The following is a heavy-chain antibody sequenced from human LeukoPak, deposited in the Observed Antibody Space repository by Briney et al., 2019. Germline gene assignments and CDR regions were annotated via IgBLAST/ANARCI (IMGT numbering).Heavy chain of an antibody. J-gene: IGHJ6*03. CDR2: INHSGGT. V-gene: IGHV4-34*01. CDR3: ARVKRIVVVVAATRYYYYMDV. CDR1: GGSFSGYY. Sequence: SETLSLTCAVYGGSFSGYYWSWIREPPGKGLEWIGGINHSGGTNYNPSLKSRVTISVDTCKNQFSLKLSSVTAADPAVYYCARVKRIVVVVAATRYYYYMDVWGKGTTVTVSS. D-gene: IGHD2-15*01.